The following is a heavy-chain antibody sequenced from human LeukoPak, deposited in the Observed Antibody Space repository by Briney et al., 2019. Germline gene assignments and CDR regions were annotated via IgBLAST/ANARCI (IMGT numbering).Heavy chain of an antibody. Sequence: SQTLSLTCALSGDSVSSNSIGWTWIRQSPSRGLEWLGRTYYRSKWYNDYAVSVKSRITINPDTSKNQVSLQLNSVTPEDTAVYYCARAVAGKLDYWGQGTLVTVSS. D-gene: IGHD6-19*01. J-gene: IGHJ4*02. V-gene: IGHV6-1*01. CDR1: GDSVSSNSIG. CDR2: TYYRSKWYN. CDR3: ARAVAGKLDY.